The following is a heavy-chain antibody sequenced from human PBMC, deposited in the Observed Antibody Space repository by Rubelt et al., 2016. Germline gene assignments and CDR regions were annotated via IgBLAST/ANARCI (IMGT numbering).Heavy chain of an antibody. CDR2: GT. V-gene: IGHV4-31*02. J-gene: IGHJ6*03. Sequence: GTYYNPSLKSRVTISVDTSKNQFSLKLSSATAADTAVYYCARIPFWSDYYYYMDVWGKGTTVTVSS. CDR3: ARIPFWSDYYYYMDV. D-gene: IGHD3-3*01.